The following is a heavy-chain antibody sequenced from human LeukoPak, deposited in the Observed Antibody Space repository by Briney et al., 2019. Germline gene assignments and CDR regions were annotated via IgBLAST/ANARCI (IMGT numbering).Heavy chain of an antibody. CDR3: ARATGYLL. J-gene: IGHJ4*02. V-gene: IGHV3-23*01. Sequence: GGSLRLSCAASGFPFSSYAMSWVRQAPGKGLEWVSTISNSDDSTYYADSVKGRFTISRDNSENTLFLRMNSLRAEDTAVYYCARATGYLLWGQGTLVIVSS. CDR2: ISNSDDST. D-gene: IGHD1-14*01. CDR1: GFPFSSYA.